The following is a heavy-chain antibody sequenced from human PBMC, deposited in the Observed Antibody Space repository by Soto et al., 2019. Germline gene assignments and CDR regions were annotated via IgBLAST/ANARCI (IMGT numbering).Heavy chain of an antibody. V-gene: IGHV3-15*01. D-gene: IGHD4-17*01. CDR3: STDRHGDYAPSQH. Sequence: PGGSLRLSCAAAGFTFSNAWMNWVRQAPGKGLEWVGRIKSETDGATTDFAAPVKGRFTISRDDSKNTLYLQMNSLKTEDTAVYYCSTDRHGDYAPSQHWGQGTLVTVSS. CDR1: GFTFSNAW. CDR2: IKSETDGATT. J-gene: IGHJ1*01.